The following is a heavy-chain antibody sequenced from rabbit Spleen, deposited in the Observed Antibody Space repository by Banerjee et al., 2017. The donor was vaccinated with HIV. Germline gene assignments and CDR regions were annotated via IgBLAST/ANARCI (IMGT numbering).Heavy chain of an antibody. Sequence: QEQLVESGGGLVQPGGSLKLSCKASGFDFSSYGVSWVRQAPGKGLEWIACINAATGKPVYATWAKGRFTISRTSSTTVTLRMTSLTAADRAAYFCARDLVGVIGWNFYLWGQGTLVTVS. J-gene: IGHJ4*01. V-gene: IGHV1S45*01. D-gene: IGHD1-1*01. CDR1: GFDFSSYG. CDR2: INAATGKP. CDR3: ARDLVGVIGWNFYL.